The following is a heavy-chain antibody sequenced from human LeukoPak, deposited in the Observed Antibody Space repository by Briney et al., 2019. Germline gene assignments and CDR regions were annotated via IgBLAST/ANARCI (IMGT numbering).Heavy chain of an antibody. CDR2: ISGSGGST. V-gene: IGHV3-23*01. CDR1: GFTFSSYA. CDR3: AKDWDPWLGTDS. D-gene: IGHD5-12*01. J-gene: IGHJ5*01. Sequence: GGSLRLSCAASGFTFSSYAMSWVRQAPGRGLEWVSAISGSGGSTYYADSVKGPFTISRDNSKNTLYLQMNSLRAEDTAVYYCAKDWDPWLGTDSWGHRTLVTASS.